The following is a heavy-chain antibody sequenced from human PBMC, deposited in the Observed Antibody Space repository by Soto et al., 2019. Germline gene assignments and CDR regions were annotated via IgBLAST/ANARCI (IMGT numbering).Heavy chain of an antibody. Sequence: VASVKVSCKASGYTFTSYAMHWVRQAPGQRLEWMGWINAGNGNTKYSQKFQGRVTITRDTSASTAYMELSSLRSEDTAVYYCARQRKYYDFWSGYEYDAFDIWGQGTMVTVSS. J-gene: IGHJ3*02. D-gene: IGHD3-3*01. CDR2: INAGNGNT. CDR1: GYTFTSYA. V-gene: IGHV1-3*01. CDR3: ARQRKYYDFWSGYEYDAFDI.